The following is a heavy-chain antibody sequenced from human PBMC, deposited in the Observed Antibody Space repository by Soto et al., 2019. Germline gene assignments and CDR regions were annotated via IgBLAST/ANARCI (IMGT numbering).Heavy chain of an antibody. V-gene: IGHV4-59*01. J-gene: IGHJ6*02. CDR3: SRDSGYLGPPAYYYYGMDV. Sequence: SETLSLTCTVSGGSISSYYWSWIRQPPGKGLEWIGYIYYSGSTNYNPSLKSRVTISVDTSKNQFSLKLSSVTAADTAVYYCSRDSGYLGPPAYYYYGMDVWGQGTTVTVSS. CDR2: IYYSGST. CDR1: GGSISSYY. D-gene: IGHD1-1*01.